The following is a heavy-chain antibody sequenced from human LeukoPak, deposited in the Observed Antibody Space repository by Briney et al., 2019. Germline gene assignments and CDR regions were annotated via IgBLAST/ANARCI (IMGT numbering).Heavy chain of an antibody. CDR2: IYYSGST. CDR3: ARYSGSSSFDY. V-gene: IGHV4-59*08. Sequence: PSETLSLTCTVSGGSISSYYWSWIRQPPGKGLEWIGYIYYSGSTNYNPSLKSRVTTSIDTSKNQFSLILSSVTAADTAMYYCARYSGSSSFDYWGQGILVTVSS. CDR1: GGSISSYY. D-gene: IGHD1-26*01. J-gene: IGHJ4*02.